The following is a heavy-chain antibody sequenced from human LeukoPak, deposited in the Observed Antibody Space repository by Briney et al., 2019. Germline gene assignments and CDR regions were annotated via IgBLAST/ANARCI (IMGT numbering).Heavy chain of an antibody. D-gene: IGHD3-3*01. Sequence: SQTLSLTCTASGGSISSGSYYWSWIRQPAGKGLEWIGEINHSGSTNYNPSLKSRVTISVDTSKNQFSLKLSSVTAADTAVYYCARASRRVFGVVIISGWFDPWGQGTLVTVSS. CDR2: INHSGST. CDR3: ARASRRVFGVVIISGWFDP. J-gene: IGHJ5*02. CDR1: GGSISSGSYY. V-gene: IGHV4-61*09.